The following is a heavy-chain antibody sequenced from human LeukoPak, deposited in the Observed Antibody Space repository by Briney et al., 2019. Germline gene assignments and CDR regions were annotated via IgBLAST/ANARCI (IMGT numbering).Heavy chain of an antibody. V-gene: IGHV4-39*07. CDR3: ERGEWLLLAYDY. CDR2: IYYSVTT. J-gene: IGHJ4*02. D-gene: IGHD3-22*01. CDR1: GGSISSSDYY. Sequence: SETLSLTCTVSGGSISSSDYYWGWIRQPPGKGLEWIGSIYYSVTTYYNPSLKSRVTISVDTSKNQFSLKLSSLTAADTAVYYCERGEWLLLAYDYWGQGTLVTVSS.